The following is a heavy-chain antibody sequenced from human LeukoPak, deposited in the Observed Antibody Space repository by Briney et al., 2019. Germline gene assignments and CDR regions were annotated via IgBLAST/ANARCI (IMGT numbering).Heavy chain of an antibody. D-gene: IGHD3-10*01. Sequence: SETLSLTCTGSGGSISSYYWSWLRQPPGKGLEWIGYIYYSGSTNYNPSLKSRVTISVDTSKNQFSLKLSSVTAADTAVYYCARHRGPFGQTHFDYWGQGTLVTVSS. CDR3: ARHRGPFGQTHFDY. V-gene: IGHV4-59*08. CDR1: GGSISSYY. J-gene: IGHJ4*02. CDR2: IYYSGST.